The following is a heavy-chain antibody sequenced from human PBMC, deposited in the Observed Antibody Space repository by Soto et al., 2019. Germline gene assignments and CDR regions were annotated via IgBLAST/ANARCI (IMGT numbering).Heavy chain of an antibody. CDR3: ARDGTGWTGGDH. Sequence: HPGGSLRLSCAASGFTFSDYDMHWVRQAPGKRLEWVAVLWRDGSKVYYADSVKGRFTISRDNSKTTLYLEMNSLRVEVTAVYYWARDGTGWTGGDHWGQGTLVTVYS. J-gene: IGHJ4*02. CDR2: LWRDGSKV. V-gene: IGHV3-33*01. D-gene: IGHD1-1*01. CDR1: GFTFSDYD.